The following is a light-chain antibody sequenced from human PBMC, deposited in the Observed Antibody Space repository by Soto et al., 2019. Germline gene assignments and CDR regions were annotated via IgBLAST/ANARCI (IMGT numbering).Light chain of an antibody. CDR3: CSYAGSVHVG. Sequence: QSALTQPASVSGSPGQSSTLSCTGTSSDVGSYNLVSWYQQHPGKAPKLMIYEGSKRPSGVSNRFSGSKSGNTASLTISGLQAEDEADYYCCSYAGSVHVGFGGGTKLTVL. CDR2: EGS. V-gene: IGLV2-23*01. CDR1: SSDVGSYNL. J-gene: IGLJ2*01.